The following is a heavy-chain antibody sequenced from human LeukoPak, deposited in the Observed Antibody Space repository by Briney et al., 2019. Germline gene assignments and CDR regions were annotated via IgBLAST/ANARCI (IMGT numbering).Heavy chain of an antibody. Sequence: ASVKVSCKASGYTVAAYCIHWVRQAPGQGLEWMGWINPNTGGPYYPQKFQGKVTMTWDSSVNTAYMELTSVTSDDTAIYYCARHRNSQTAGAGDYWGQGTLVTVSS. V-gene: IGHV1-2*02. J-gene: IGHJ4*02. CDR3: ARHRNSQTAGAGDY. CDR1: GYTVAAYC. CDR2: INPNTGGP. D-gene: IGHD1-26*01.